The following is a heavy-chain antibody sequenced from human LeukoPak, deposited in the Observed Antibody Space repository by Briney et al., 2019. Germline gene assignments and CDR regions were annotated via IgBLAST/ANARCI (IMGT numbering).Heavy chain of an antibody. CDR3: ARDNYDILTGYLTNYFDY. CDR2: ISSSGSTV. J-gene: IGHJ4*02. D-gene: IGHD3-9*01. Sequence: GGSLRLSCAASGFTFSSYEMNWVRQAPGKGLEWVSYISSSGSTVYYADSVKGRFTISRDNAKNSLYLQMNSLRAEDTAVYYCARDNYDILTGYLTNYFDYWGQGTLVTVSS. CDR1: GFTFSSYE. V-gene: IGHV3-48*03.